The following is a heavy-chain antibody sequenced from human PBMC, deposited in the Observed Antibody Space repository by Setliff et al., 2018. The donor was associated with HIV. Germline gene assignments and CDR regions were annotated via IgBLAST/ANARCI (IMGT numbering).Heavy chain of an antibody. J-gene: IGHJ4*02. V-gene: IGHV4-34*01. CDR1: GESFSAYS. Sequence: PSETLSLTCPVYGESFSAYSWTWIRQPPGKGLEWIGEINHSGSTTYNPSLRGRVTVSVDTSKNQFSLKLKSVTAADTAFYYCARAFLAYRAVDFWGQGTLVTVSS. CDR2: INHSGST. D-gene: IGHD4-4*01. CDR3: ARAFLAYRAVDF.